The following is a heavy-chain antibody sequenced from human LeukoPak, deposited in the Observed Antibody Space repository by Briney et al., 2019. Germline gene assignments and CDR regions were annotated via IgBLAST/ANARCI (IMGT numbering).Heavy chain of an antibody. J-gene: IGHJ4*02. CDR1: GFNFSNYA. CDR3: ARSLTVTVRPLDY. V-gene: IGHV3-30-3*01. D-gene: IGHD4-11*01. CDR2: ISFDGSNK. Sequence: GGSLRLSCAASGFNFSNYAIYWVRQTPGKGLEWVAIISFDGSNKYYVDSVKGRFTISRDNSKNTLSLQLSSLRPEDTAMYYCARSLTVTVRPLDYWGQGTLVAVSS.